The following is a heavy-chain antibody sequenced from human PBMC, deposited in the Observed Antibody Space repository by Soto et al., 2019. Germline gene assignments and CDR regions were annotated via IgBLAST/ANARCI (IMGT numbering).Heavy chain of an antibody. Sequence: EVQLVESGGGLVKPGGSLRLSCAASGFTFSSYSMNWVRQAPGKGLEWVSSISSSSSYIYYADSVKGRFTISRDNAKNSLYLQMNSLRAEDTAVYSCARVQGPGYYYYYMDVWGKGTTVTVSS. CDR3: ARVQGPGYYYYYMDV. J-gene: IGHJ6*03. CDR2: ISSSSSYI. CDR1: GFTFSSYS. V-gene: IGHV3-21*01.